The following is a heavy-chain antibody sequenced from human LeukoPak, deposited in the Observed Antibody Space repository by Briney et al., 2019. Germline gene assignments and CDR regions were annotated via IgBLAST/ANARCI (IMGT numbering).Heavy chain of an antibody. CDR3: ARGHSGYDYVSNWFDP. J-gene: IGHJ5*02. CDR1: GFTFSDYY. V-gene: IGHV3-11*01. CDR2: ISSSGSTI. Sequence: GGSLRLSGAASGFTFSDYYMSWIRQAPGKGLEWVSYISSSGSTIYYADSVKGRFTISRDNAKNSLYLQMNSLRAEDTAVYYCARGHSGYDYVSNWFDPWGQGTLVTVSS. D-gene: IGHD5-12*01.